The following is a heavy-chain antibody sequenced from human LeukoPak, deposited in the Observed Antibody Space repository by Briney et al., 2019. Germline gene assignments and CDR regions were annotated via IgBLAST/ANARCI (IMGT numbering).Heavy chain of an antibody. J-gene: IGHJ3*02. CDR1: GFIFPDYD. V-gene: IGHV3-20*04. CDR3: AKSYSNGWYDSFDI. D-gene: IGHD6-19*01. Sequence: PGGSLRLSCAASGFIFPDYDMNWVRQAPGKGLEWVAGINWNANSAGYTDSVKGRFTVSRDNAKNSLFLQLNSLRAEDTALYYCAKSYSNGWYDSFDIWGQGTMVTVSS. CDR2: INWNANSA.